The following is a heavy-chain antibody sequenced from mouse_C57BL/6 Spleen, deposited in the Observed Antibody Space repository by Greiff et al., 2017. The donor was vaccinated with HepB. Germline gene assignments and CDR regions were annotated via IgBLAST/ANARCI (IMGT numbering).Heavy chain of an antibody. CDR3: ARENDYDGGFAY. V-gene: IGHV1-69*01. Sequence: VQLQQPGAELVMPGASVKLSCKASGYTFTSYWMHWVKQRPGQGLEWIGEIDPSDSYTNYNQKFKGKSTLTVDKSSSTAYMQLSSLTSEDSAVYYCARENDYDGGFAYWGQGTLVTVSA. CDR1: GYTFTSYW. J-gene: IGHJ3*01. D-gene: IGHD2-4*01. CDR2: IDPSDSYT.